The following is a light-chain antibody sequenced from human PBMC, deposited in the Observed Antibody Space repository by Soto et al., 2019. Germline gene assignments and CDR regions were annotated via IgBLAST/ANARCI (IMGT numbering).Light chain of an antibody. J-gene: IGLJ3*02. CDR2: EVS. CDR3: SSFTTSSTGV. Sequence: QSALTQPASVSGSPGQSIAISCTGTNSDVGKYSYVSWFQQYPGNAPKLMIYEVSNRPSGVSNRFSGSKSGNTASLTISGLQGEDEADYYCSSFTTSSTGVFGGGTKLTVL. CDR1: NSDVGKYSY. V-gene: IGLV2-14*01.